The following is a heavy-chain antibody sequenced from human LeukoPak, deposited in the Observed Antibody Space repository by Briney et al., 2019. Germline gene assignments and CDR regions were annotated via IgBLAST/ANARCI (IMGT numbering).Heavy chain of an antibody. V-gene: IGHV3-20*04. CDR2: INRNGGST. CDR3: ARDFPEGNNWGSEPTFDY. CDR1: GFTFDDYG. J-gene: IGHJ4*02. Sequence: SGGSLRLSCAASGFTFDDYGMSWVRQAPGKGLEWVSGINRNGGSTAYADSVKGRFTISRDNAENSLYLQMNSLRAEDTAVYYCARDFPEGNNWGSEPTFDYWGQGTLVTVSS. D-gene: IGHD1-1*01.